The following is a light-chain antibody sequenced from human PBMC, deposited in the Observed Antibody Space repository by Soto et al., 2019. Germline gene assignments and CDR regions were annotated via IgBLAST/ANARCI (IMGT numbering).Light chain of an antibody. CDR3: QQHADYPIT. CDR2: KAS. Sequence: GDTVTITCRASHNIDTWLAWFQQKPGKAPNLLIYKASTLEAGVPSRFSGSASWTEFTLTISSLQPDDFATYYCQQHADYPITFGGGTKVEI. CDR1: HNIDTW. J-gene: IGKJ4*01. V-gene: IGKV1-5*03.